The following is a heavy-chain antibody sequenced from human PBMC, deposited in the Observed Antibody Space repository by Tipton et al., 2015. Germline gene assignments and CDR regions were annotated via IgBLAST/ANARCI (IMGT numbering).Heavy chain of an antibody. CDR2: IHNSGNT. Sequence: TLSLTCTVSGGSVSSGSFYWSWIRQPPGKGLECIGYIHNSGNTDYNPPLKSRLTMSLDMSKNQFSLRLSSVTAADTAVYYCACHDYDLLTRDYQTVDYWGQGTRVTVSS. V-gene: IGHV4-61*01. J-gene: IGHJ4*02. CDR1: GGSVSSGSFY. CDR3: ACHDYDLLTRDYQTVDY. D-gene: IGHD3-9*01.